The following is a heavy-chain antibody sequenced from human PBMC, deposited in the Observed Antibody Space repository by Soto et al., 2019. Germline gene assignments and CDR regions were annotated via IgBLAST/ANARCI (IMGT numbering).Heavy chain of an antibody. J-gene: IGHJ4*02. Sequence: SXTLSLTCIVSGGSMGSYYWGWFRQPPGEGLEWIGYIYYTGTTTYHPSLKSRVTISIDTSRNQFSLKLNSVTAADTAVYYCARLGGYYQAFDQWGQGSLVTVSS. D-gene: IGHD2-21*02. CDR3: ARLGGYYQAFDQ. CDR1: GGSMGSYY. CDR2: IYYTGTT. V-gene: IGHV4-59*08.